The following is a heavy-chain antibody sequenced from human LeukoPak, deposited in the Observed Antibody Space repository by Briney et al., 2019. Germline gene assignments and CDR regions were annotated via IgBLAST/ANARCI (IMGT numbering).Heavy chain of an antibody. J-gene: IGHJ6*02. CDR3: AKFGLDYCSSTSCYPFHYYYGMDV. CDR2: ISGSGGST. CDR1: GFTFSSCA. Sequence: GGSLRLSCAASGFTFSSCAMSWVRQAPGKGLEWLSAISGSGGSTYYADSVKGRFTISRDNSKNTLYLQMNSLRAEDTAVYYCAKFGLDYCSSTSCYPFHYYYGMDVWGQGTTVTVSS. V-gene: IGHV3-23*01. D-gene: IGHD2-2*01.